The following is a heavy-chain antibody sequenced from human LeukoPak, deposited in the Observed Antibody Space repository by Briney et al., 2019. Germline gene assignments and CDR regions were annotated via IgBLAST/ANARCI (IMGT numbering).Heavy chain of an antibody. CDR1: GGSISSYY. CDR3: ARQGSSGWYV. V-gene: IGHV4-59*08. Sequence: SETLSLTCTVSGGSISSYYWSWIRQPPGKGLEWIGYIYYSGSTNYNPSLKSRVTISVDTSKNQFSLKLSSVTAADTAVYYCARQGSSGWYVWGQGTLVTVSS. CDR2: IYYSGST. D-gene: IGHD6-19*01. J-gene: IGHJ4*02.